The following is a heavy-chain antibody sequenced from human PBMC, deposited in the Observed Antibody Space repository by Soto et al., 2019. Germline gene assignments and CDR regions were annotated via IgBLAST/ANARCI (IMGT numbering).Heavy chain of an antibody. D-gene: IGHD6-13*01. CDR1: GFSFTTDGMG. CDR2: IYWDDDK. J-gene: IGHJ4*02. Sequence: QITLKESGPTLVKPTQTLTLTCTFSGFSFTTDGMGVGWIRQPPGKALEWLALIYWDDDKRYSPSLKSRLTIAKDAARNQVVRTLTNMDPAETATYFCADLYWAASGTRYYFDYWGQGTLVTVSS. V-gene: IGHV2-5*02. CDR3: ADLYWAASGTRYYFDY.